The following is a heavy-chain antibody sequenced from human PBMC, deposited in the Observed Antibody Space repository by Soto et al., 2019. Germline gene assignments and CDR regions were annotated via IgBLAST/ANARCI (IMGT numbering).Heavy chain of an antibody. J-gene: IGHJ5*02. Sequence: SETLSLTCTVSGGSISSSSYYSGWIRQPPGKGLEWIGSIYYSGSTYYNPSLKSRVTISVDTSKNQFSLKLSSVTAADTAVYYCARTGDSSSWEGWFDPWGQGTLVTVSS. V-gene: IGHV4-39*01. CDR1: GGSISSSSYY. D-gene: IGHD6-13*01. CDR3: ARTGDSSSWEGWFDP. CDR2: IYYSGST.